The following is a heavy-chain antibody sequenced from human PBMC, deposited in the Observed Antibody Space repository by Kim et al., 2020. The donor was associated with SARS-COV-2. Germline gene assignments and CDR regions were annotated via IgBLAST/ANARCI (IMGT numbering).Heavy chain of an antibody. Sequence: GGSLRLSCAASGFTFDDYAMHWVRQAPGKGLEWVSGISWNSGSIGYADSVKGRFTISRDNAKNTLYLQMNSLRAEDTALYYCAKECSSSRYSFVYCGQG. D-gene: IGHD6-13*01. V-gene: IGHV3-9*01. J-gene: IGHJ4*02. CDR1: GFTFDDYA. CDR3: AKECSSSRYSFVY. CDR2: ISWNSGSI.